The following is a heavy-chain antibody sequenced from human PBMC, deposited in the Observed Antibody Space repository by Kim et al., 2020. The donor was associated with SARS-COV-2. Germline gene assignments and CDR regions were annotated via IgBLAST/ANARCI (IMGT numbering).Heavy chain of an antibody. CDR1: GFTFSSYG. J-gene: IGHJ3*02. CDR2: ISYDGSNK. CDR3: AKDAAAGTSAFDI. Sequence: GGSLRLSCAASGFTFSSYGMHWVRQAPGKGLEWVAVISYDGSNKYYADSVKGRFTISRDNSKNTLYLQMNSLRAEDTAVYYCAKDAAAGTSAFDIWGQGT. D-gene: IGHD6-13*01. V-gene: IGHV3-30*18.